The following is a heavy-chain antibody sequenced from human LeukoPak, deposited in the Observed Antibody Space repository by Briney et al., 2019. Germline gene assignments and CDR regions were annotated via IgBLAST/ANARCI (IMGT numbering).Heavy chain of an antibody. CDR3: ARDGYGGKANWFDP. CDR1: GYTFTSYD. CDR2: MNPNSGNT. D-gene: IGHD4-23*01. Sequence: ASVKVSCKASGYTFTSYDINWVRQATGQGLEWMGWMNPNSGNTGYAQKFQGRVTITRNTSISAAYMELSSLRSEDTAVYYCARDGYGGKANWFDPWGQGTLVTVSS. J-gene: IGHJ5*02. V-gene: IGHV1-8*03.